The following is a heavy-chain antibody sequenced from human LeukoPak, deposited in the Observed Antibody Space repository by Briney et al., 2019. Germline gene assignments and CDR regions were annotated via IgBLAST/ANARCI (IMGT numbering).Heavy chain of an antibody. CDR2: IRGSGGST. CDR3: AKEVPCSSTSCFSPALDY. Sequence: GESLRLSCVASGFSFSDCAMSWIRQSPAKGLDWVSSIRGSGGSTYYADSVKGRSTISRDNSKNTLYLQMNSLRAEDTALYYCAKEVPCSSTSCFSPALDYWGQGTLVTVSS. D-gene: IGHD2-2*01. J-gene: IGHJ4*02. V-gene: IGHV3-23*01. CDR1: GFSFSDCA.